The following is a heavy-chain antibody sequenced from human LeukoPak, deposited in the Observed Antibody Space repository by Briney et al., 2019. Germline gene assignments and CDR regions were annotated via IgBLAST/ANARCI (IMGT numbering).Heavy chain of an antibody. J-gene: IGHJ5*02. Sequence: GGSLRLSCAASGFTFDDYGMSWVRQAPGKGLEWVSGINWNGGSTGYADSVKGRFTISRDNAKNSLYLQMSSLRAEDTALYHCARGLRDSSGYWFDPWGQGTLVTVSS. CDR1: GFTFDDYG. CDR3: ARGLRDSSGYWFDP. V-gene: IGHV3-20*01. D-gene: IGHD3-22*01. CDR2: INWNGGST.